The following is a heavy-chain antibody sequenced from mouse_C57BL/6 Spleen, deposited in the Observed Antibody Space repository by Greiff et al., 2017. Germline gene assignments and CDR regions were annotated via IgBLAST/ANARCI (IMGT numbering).Heavy chain of an antibody. CDR3: ARPVDSSGSRRFAY. CDR1: GYTFTGYW. Sequence: QVQLQQSGAELMKPGASVKLSCKATGYTFTGYWIEWVKQRPGHGLEWIGEILPGSGSTNYNEKFKGKATFTADPSSNTAYMQLSSLTTEDSAIYYCARPVDSSGSRRFAYWGQGTLVTVSA. V-gene: IGHV1-9*01. CDR2: ILPGSGST. D-gene: IGHD3-2*02. J-gene: IGHJ3*01.